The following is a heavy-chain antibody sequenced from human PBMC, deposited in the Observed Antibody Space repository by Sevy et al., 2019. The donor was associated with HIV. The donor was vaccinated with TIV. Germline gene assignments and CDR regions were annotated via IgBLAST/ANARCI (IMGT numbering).Heavy chain of an antibody. V-gene: IGHV3-11*01. CDR2: ISSSGSTI. CDR3: ARDGGVYTVFFHYYGMDV. CDR1: GFTFSDYY. J-gene: IGHJ6*02. D-gene: IGHD5-18*01. Sequence: GGSLRLSCAASGFTFSDYYMSWIRQAPGKGLEWVSYISSSGSTIYYADSVKGRFTISRDNAKNSLYLQMNSLRAEDTAVHYCARDGGVYTVFFHYYGMDVWGQGTTVTVSS.